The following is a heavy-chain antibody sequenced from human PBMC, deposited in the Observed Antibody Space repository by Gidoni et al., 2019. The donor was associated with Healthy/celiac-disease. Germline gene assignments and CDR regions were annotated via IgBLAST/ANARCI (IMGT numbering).Heavy chain of an antibody. D-gene: IGHD3-10*01. V-gene: IGHV3-21*01. CDR2: ISSSSSYI. Sequence: EVQLVESGGGLVKPGGSLRLSCAASGFTFSSYSMNWVRQAPGKGLEWVSSISSSSSYIYYADSVKGLFTISRDNAKNSLYLQMNSLRAEDTAVYYCARSLPYYYYYMDVWGKGTTVTVSS. CDR3: ARSLPYYYYYMDV. CDR1: GFTFSSYS. J-gene: IGHJ6*03.